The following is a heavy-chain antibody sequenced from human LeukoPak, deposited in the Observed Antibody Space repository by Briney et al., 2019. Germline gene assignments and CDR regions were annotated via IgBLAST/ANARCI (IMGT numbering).Heavy chain of an antibody. V-gene: IGHV3-33*01. D-gene: IGHD2/OR15-2a*01. CDR1: GFSFGSYG. Sequence: GRSLRLSCAASGFSFGSYGMHWVRQAPGKGLEWVAFIRYGGSHQFYAGSVRGRFTISSDNPKNTLYLQMNSLRGEDTAVYFCARDSGTWFYLQDWGQGTLVTVSS. J-gene: IGHJ1*01. CDR3: ARDSGTWFYLQD. CDR2: IRYGGSHQ.